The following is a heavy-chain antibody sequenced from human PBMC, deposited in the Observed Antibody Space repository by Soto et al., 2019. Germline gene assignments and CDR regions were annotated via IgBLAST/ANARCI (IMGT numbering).Heavy chain of an antibody. D-gene: IGHD6-6*01. Sequence: ASVKVSCKASGYTFTGSYMHWVRQAPGQGLEWMGWINPNSGGTNYAQKFQGWVTMTRDTSISTAYMELSRLRSDDTAVYYCARAEYRPSGMDVWGQGTTVTVSS. CDR2: INPNSGGT. J-gene: IGHJ6*02. CDR3: ARAEYRPSGMDV. V-gene: IGHV1-2*04. CDR1: GYTFTGSY.